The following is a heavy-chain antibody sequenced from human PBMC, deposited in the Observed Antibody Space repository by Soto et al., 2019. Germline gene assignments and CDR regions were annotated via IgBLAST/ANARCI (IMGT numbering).Heavy chain of an antibody. CDR3: ARPPVCSGGTCYTPYFDN. V-gene: IGHV3-33*01. CDR1: GFSFSTYA. J-gene: IGHJ4*02. CDR2: VWYDGTTR. D-gene: IGHD2-15*01. Sequence: VGSLRLSCAASGFSFSTYAIHWIRQAPGKGLEWVAVVWYDGTTRFYADSVKGRFTISRDNSKNSVYLQMGSLRAEDTAVYFCARPPVCSGGTCYTPYFDNWGQGTLVTVSS.